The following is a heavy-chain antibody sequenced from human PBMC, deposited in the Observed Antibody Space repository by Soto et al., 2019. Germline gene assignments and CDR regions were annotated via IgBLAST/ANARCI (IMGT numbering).Heavy chain of an antibody. J-gene: IGHJ6*02. Sequence: SETLSLTCAVYGGSFSGYYWSWIRQPPGKGLEWIGEINHSGSTNYNPSLKSRVTISVDTSKNQFSLKLSSVTAADTAVYYCARHPGGGYRRYYYFGMDVWGQGTTVPVSS. CDR2: INHSGST. CDR1: GGSFSGYY. CDR3: ARHPGGGYRRYYYFGMDV. V-gene: IGHV4-34*01. D-gene: IGHD5-12*01.